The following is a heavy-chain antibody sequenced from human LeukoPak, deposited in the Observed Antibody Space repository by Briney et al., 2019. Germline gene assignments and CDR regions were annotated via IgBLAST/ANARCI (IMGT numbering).Heavy chain of an antibody. CDR3: ARDPTIFGVAGTNWFDP. Sequence: ASVKVSCKASGYIFTSYGVSWVRQAPGQGLEWMGWISGYNGNTNYAQKFQGRVTMTTDTSTSTAYMELRSLRSDDTAVYYCARDPTIFGVAGTNWFDPWGQGTLVTVSS. J-gene: IGHJ5*02. D-gene: IGHD3-3*01. V-gene: IGHV1-18*01. CDR1: GYIFTSYG. CDR2: ISGYNGNT.